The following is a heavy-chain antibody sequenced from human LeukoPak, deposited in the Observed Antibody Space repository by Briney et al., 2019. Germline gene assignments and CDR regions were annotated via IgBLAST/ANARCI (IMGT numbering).Heavy chain of an antibody. CDR3: ARLGDYSNYAGYYYYGMDV. CDR2: IYYSGST. J-gene: IGHJ6*02. D-gene: IGHD4-11*01. Sequence: PSETLSLTCTVSGGSISSYYWSWIRQTPGKGLEWIGYIYYSGSTNYNPSLKGRVTISVDTSRNQFSLKLSSVTAADTAVYYCARLGDYSNYAGYYYYGMDVWGQGTTVTVSS. CDR1: GGSISSYY. V-gene: IGHV4-59*01.